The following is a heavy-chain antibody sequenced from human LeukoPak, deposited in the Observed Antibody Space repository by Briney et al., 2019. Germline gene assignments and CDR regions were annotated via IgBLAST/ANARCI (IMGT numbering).Heavy chain of an antibody. CDR1: GFTVSSNY. J-gene: IGHJ6*02. Sequence: QAGGSLRLSCAASGFTVSSNYMSWVRQAPGKGLEWVSVIYSGGSTYYADSVKGRFTISRDNSKNTLYLQMNSLRAEDTAVYYCARDLGSYYGMDVWGQGTTVTVSS. V-gene: IGHV3-53*01. CDR3: ARDLGSYYGMDV. D-gene: IGHD6-25*01. CDR2: IYSGGST.